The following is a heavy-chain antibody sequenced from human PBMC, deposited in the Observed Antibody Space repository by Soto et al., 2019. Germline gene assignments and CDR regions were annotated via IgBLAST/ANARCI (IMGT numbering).Heavy chain of an antibody. D-gene: IGHD7-27*01. Sequence: ASVKVSCKSSGGTFSSYTIRWVRQASGQGLEWMGWMNPNNVNTAYAQKFQGRVTMTRDTSKSTAFMELSSLTSEDTAVYYCARGPRNWGVDYWGQGTLVTVSS. CDR1: GGTFSSYT. J-gene: IGHJ4*02. V-gene: IGHV1-8*02. CDR2: MNPNNVNT. CDR3: ARGPRNWGVDY.